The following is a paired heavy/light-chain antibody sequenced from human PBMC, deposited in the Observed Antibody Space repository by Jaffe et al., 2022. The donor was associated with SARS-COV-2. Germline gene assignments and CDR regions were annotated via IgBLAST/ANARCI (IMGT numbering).Light chain of an antibody. CDR1: QTLLYNSNNKNY. CDR2: WAS. J-gene: IGKJ1*01. V-gene: IGKV4-1*01. Sequence: DIVMTQSPDSLAVSLGERATINCKSSQTLLYNSNNKNYLAWYQQKPGQPPKVLIYWASTRESGVPDRFSGSGSGTDFTLTINSLQAEDVAIYYCQQFYSKYVTFGQGTKVDIK. CDR3: QQFYSKYVT.
Heavy chain of an antibody. CDR3: ARVSYAYYKPRYYSHYIDV. CDR1: GGTLSNYG. D-gene: IGHD3-16*01. CDR2: IIPISGTI. Sequence: QVQLVQSGAEVKQPGSSVKVSCKAPGGTLSNYGFNWVRQAPGQGLEWMGGIIPISGTIDYAQKFQGRVTITADELTSTAYMELSSLGYEDTAIYYCARVSYAYYKPRYYSHYIDVWGKGTSVTVSS. V-gene: IGHV1-69*01. J-gene: IGHJ6*03.